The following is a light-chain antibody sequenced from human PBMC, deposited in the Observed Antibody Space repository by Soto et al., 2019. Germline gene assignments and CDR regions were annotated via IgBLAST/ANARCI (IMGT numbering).Light chain of an antibody. CDR3: QQYETRPLT. Sequence: DIQLTQSPPSLSASVGDAVTITCQASQDITNYLNWYQQKSGKSPKLLIFDAANLERGVPSRFSGSGSGTHFTFTISSLQPEDVATYYCQQYETRPLTFGGGTKVE. J-gene: IGKJ4*01. V-gene: IGKV1-33*01. CDR1: QDITNY. CDR2: DAA.